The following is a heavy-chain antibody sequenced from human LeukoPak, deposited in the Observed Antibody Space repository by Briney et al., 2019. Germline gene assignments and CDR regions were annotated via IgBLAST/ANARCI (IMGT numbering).Heavy chain of an antibody. CDR2: ISSSSSYI. CDR3: ARDHGYSYGYSFDY. Sequence: GRSLRLSCAASGFTFSSYSMNWVRQAPGKGLEWVSSISSSSSYIYYADSVKGRFTISRDNAKNSLYLQMNSLRAEDTAVYYCARDHGYSYGYSFDYWGQGTLATVSS. CDR1: GFTFSSYS. V-gene: IGHV3-21*01. J-gene: IGHJ4*02. D-gene: IGHD5-18*01.